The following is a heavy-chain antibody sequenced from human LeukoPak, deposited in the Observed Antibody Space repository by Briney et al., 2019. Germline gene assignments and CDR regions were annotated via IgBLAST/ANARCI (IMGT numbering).Heavy chain of an antibody. J-gene: IGHJ4*02. CDR2: INHSGST. CDR3: ARGRSVLRHFDWLPRAYYFDY. Sequence: SETLSLTCAVYGGSFSGYYWSWIRQPPGKGLEWIGEINHSGSTNYNPSLKSRVTISVDTSKNQFSLKLSSVTAADTAVYYCARGRSVLRHFDWLPRAYYFDYWGQGTLVTVSS. D-gene: IGHD3-9*01. V-gene: IGHV4-34*01. CDR1: GGSFSGYY.